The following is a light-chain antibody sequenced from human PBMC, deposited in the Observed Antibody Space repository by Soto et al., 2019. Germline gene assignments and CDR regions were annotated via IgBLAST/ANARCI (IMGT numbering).Light chain of an antibody. Sequence: DIVLTQSPVTLSLSPGERATLSCRASQSFRGLLAWYQQKPGQAPRLLIYDAYNRATGIPPRFSGSGSGTDFTLTISSLEPEDSAVYYCQQRHMWPITSGQGTRLEIK. CDR1: QSFRGL. J-gene: IGKJ5*01. CDR3: QQRHMWPIT. CDR2: DAY. V-gene: IGKV3-11*01.